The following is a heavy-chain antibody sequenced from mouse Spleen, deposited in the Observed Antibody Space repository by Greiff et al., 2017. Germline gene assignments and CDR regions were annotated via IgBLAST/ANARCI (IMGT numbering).Heavy chain of an antibody. CDR2: ISSGGSYT. CDR1: GFTFSSYA. Sequence: EVMLVESGGGLVKPGGSLKLSCAASGFTFSSYAMSWVRQSPEKRLEWVAEISSGGSYTYYPDTVTGRFTISRDNAKNTLYLEMSSLRSEDTAMYYCARENGSSFDYWGQGTTLTVSS. CDR3: ARENGSSFDY. V-gene: IGHV5-9-4*01. J-gene: IGHJ2*01. D-gene: IGHD1-1*01.